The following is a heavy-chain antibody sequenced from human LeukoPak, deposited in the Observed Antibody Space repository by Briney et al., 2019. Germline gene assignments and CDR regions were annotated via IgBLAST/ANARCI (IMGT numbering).Heavy chain of an antibody. D-gene: IGHD6-19*01. J-gene: IGHJ4*02. CDR2: IYYTGGT. Sequence: TMSLTSTVSDGSISSYYCCWIRQPPPRELEWSGYIYYTGGTNYNPSLQSRVTISVDTSKNQLFLKLISLIAADTAVYYCARAGMGSGWYYWGQGTLVTVSS. V-gene: IGHV4-59*12. CDR1: DGSISSYY. CDR3: ARAGMGSGWYY.